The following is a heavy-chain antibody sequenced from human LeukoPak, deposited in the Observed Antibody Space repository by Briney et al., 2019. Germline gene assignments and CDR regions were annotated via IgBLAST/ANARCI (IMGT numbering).Heavy chain of an antibody. CDR3: ARGRGGD. Sequence: GESLKISCAASGVTVNSYFMGWVRQAPGKGLGWVSVISSEGFTYYGDSVKGRFTISRDNSKNTLYLQMNSLRAEDTAFYYCARGRGGDWGQGALVTVSS. CDR1: GVTVNSYF. D-gene: IGHD2-15*01. V-gene: IGHV3-53*01. CDR2: ISSEGFT. J-gene: IGHJ4*02.